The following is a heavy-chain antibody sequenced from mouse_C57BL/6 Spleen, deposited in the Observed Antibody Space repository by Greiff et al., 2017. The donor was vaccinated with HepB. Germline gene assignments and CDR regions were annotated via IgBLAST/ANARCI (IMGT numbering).Heavy chain of an antibody. CDR2: ISDGGSYT. CDR1: GFTFSSYA. V-gene: IGHV5-4*01. CDR3: ARVGDGNDYFDY. Sequence: EVQRVESGGGLVKPGGSLKLSCAASGFTFSSYAMSWVRQTPEKRLEWVATISDGGSYTYYPDNVKGRFTISRDNAKNNLYLQMSHLKSEDTAMYYCARVGDGNDYFDYWGQGTTLTVSS. J-gene: IGHJ2*01. D-gene: IGHD2-1*01.